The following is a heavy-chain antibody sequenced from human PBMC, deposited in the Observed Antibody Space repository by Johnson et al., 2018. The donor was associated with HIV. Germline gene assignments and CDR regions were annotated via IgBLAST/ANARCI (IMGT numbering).Heavy chain of an antibody. V-gene: IGHV3-64*01. Sequence: VQLVESGGGLVQPGGSLRLSCVASGFTFSNYPMHWVRQAPGRGLEYVSRVTNNGDSTYYVNAVKGRFTISRDNFKNSVYLQMSSLRGEDTAVYYCTKDTKKKRWQPDDAFGLWGQGTMVIVSS. CDR2: VTNNGDST. CDR3: TKDTKKKRWQPDDAFGL. D-gene: IGHD5-24*01. J-gene: IGHJ3*01. CDR1: GFTFSNYP.